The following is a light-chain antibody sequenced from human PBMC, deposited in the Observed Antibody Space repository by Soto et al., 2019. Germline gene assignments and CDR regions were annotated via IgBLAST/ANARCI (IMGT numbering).Light chain of an antibody. CDR3: QQSYSTPWT. CDR2: AAS. Sequence: DIQMTQSPSSLSASVGDRVTITCRASQSISSYLNWYQQKPGKAPKLLIYAASSLQSGVPSRFSGSGSGTDFTFTISSLQPEDFATYYCQQSYSTPWTFGQGTKV. J-gene: IGKJ1*01. V-gene: IGKV1-39*01. CDR1: QSISSY.